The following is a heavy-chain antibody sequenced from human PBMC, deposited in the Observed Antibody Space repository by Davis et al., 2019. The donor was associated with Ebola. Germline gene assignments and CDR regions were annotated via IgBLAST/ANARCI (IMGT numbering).Heavy chain of an antibody. CDR3: ARGSGGWFNWFDP. CDR2: INAGNGNT. D-gene: IGHD6-19*01. CDR1: GYTFTSYA. Sequence: ASVKVSCKASGYTFTSYAMHWVRQAPGQRLEWMGWINAGNGNTKYSQKFQGRVTITRDTSASTAYMELSSLGSEDTAVYYCARGSGGWFNWFDPWGQGTLVTVSS. V-gene: IGHV1-3*01. J-gene: IGHJ5*02.